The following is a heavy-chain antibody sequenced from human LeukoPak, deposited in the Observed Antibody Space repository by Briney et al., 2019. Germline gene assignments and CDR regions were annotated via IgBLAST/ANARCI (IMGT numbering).Heavy chain of an antibody. V-gene: IGHV3-23*01. CDR1: GFTFSSYA. CDR3: AKGSSSRDYYYGMDV. J-gene: IGHJ6*02. Sequence: GGSPRLSCAASGFTFSSYAMTWVRQAPGEGLEWVSAISGTISSTYYADSVKGRFTISRDNSKNTLYLQMNSLRAEDTAVYYCAKGSSSRDYYYGMDVWGQGTTVTVSS. CDR2: ISGTISST. D-gene: IGHD6-6*01.